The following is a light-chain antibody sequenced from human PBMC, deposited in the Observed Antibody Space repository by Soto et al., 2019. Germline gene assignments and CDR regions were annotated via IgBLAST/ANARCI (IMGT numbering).Light chain of an antibody. V-gene: IGKV3-20*01. CDR3: QQYSSSPLT. CDR1: QSVGRNY. J-gene: IGKJ4*01. CDR2: GAS. Sequence: EIVLTQSPGTLSLSPGERGTLSCRASQSVGRNYLAWYQQKPGQAPRLLIYGASSRATGFPDRFSGSGSGTDFSLTISRLEREDFAVYYCQQYSSSPLTFGGGTKVEIK.